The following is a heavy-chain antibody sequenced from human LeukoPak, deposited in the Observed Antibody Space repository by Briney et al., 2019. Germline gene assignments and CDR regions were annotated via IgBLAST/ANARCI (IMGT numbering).Heavy chain of an antibody. V-gene: IGHV3-30*02. CDR3: AKGRSSGFCSGGSCYYYYYYMDV. J-gene: IGHJ6*03. CDR1: GFTFSSYG. D-gene: IGHD2-15*01. CDR2: IRYDGSNK. Sequence: GGSLRLSCAASGFTFSSYGMHWVRQAPGKGLEWVAFIRYDGSNKYYADSVKGRFTISRDNSKNTLYLQMNSLRAEDTAVYYCAKGRSSGFCSGGSCYYYYYYMDVWGKGTTVTVSS.